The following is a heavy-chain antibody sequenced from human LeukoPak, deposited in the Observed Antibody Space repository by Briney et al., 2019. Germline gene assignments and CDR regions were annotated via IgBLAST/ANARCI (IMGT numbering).Heavy chain of an antibody. D-gene: IGHD5-24*01. J-gene: IGHJ4*02. Sequence: SGGSLRLSCAASGFTFSSYSMNWVRQAPGKGLEWVSSISSSSSYIYYADSVKGRFTISRDNAKNSLYLQMNSLRAEDTAVYYCAREEMATIKVDYWGQGTLVTVSS. V-gene: IGHV3-21*01. CDR3: AREEMATIKVDY. CDR1: GFTFSSYS. CDR2: ISSSSSYI.